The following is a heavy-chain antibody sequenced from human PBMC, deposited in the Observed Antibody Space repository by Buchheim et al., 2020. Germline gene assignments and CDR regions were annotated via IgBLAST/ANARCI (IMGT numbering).Heavy chain of an antibody. J-gene: IGHJ5*02. CDR3: AKGKPTMNWNDVGDWFDP. CDR1: GFTFSSYA. V-gene: IGHV3-23*01. D-gene: IGHD1-1*01. CDR2: ISGSGGST. Sequence: EVQLLEAGGGLVQPGGSLRLSCAASGFTFSSYAMSWVRQAPGKGLEWVSAISGSGGSTYYADSVKGRFTISRDNSKNTLYLQMNSMRADDTAVYYCAKGKPTMNWNDVGDWFDPWGQGTL.